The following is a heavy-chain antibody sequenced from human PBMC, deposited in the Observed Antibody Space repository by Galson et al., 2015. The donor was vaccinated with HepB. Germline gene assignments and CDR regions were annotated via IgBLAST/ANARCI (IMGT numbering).Heavy chain of an antibody. CDR2: IKSKTDGGTT. V-gene: IGHV3-15*07. J-gene: IGHJ4*02. Sequence: SLRLSCAASGFTFSNAWMNWVRQAPGQGLEWVGRIKSKTDGGTTDYAAPVKGRFTISRDDSKNTLYLQMNSLKTEDAAVYYCTTDLSYCTNGVCYYFDYWGQGTLVTVSS. D-gene: IGHD2-8*01. CDR1: GFTFSNAW. CDR3: TTDLSYCTNGVCYYFDY.